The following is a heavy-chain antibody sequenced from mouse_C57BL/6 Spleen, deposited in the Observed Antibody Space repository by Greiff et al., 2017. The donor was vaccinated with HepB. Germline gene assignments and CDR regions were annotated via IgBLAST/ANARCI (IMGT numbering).Heavy chain of an antibody. D-gene: IGHD2-4*01. CDR2: IDPSDSYT. J-gene: IGHJ2*01. CDR3: AGHYYDYDGGVFDY. V-gene: IGHV1-69*01. Sequence: QVQLQQPGAELVMPGASVKLSCKASGYTFTSYWMHWVKQRPGQGLEWIGEIDPSDSYTNYNQKFKGKSTLTVDKSSSTAYMQLSSLTSEDSAVYYCAGHYYDYDGGVFDYWGQGTTLTVSS. CDR1: GYTFTSYW.